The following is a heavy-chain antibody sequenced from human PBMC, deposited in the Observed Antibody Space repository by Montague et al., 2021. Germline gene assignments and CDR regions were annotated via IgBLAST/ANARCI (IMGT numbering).Heavy chain of an antibody. V-gene: IGHV4-4*08. CDR3: ARTFWSGNYHPFDY. Sequence: SETLSLTCTVSGGSLGHYYWSWIRQPPGKGLEWIGYVYSNGNTNFNPSLRGRVTISNDTSQTQFSLKLSSMTAADTAVYYCARTFWSGNYHPFDYWGPGILVSVSS. D-gene: IGHD3-3*01. J-gene: IGHJ4*02. CDR1: GGSLGHYY. CDR2: VYSNGNT.